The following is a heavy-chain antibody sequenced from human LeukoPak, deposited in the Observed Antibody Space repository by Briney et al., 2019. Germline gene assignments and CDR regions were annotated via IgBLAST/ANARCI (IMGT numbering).Heavy chain of an antibody. CDR2: IYYSGST. Sequence: PSETLSLTCTVSGGSISSGGYYWSWIRQPPGKGLEWIGYIYYSGSTNYNPSLKSRVAITRDTSKTQFSLKLRSVTAADTAVYYCATGSLGVFTGVDYWGQGTLVTVSS. CDR3: ATGSLGVFTGVDY. CDR1: GGSISSGGYY. D-gene: IGHD3-10*01. V-gene: IGHV4-61*08. J-gene: IGHJ4*02.